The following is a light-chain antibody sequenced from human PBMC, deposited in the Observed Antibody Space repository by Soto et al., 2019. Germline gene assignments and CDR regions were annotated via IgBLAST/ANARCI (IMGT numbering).Light chain of an antibody. Sequence: QSVLTQPPSVSAARGQMVTISCSGSRSNIGNNYVSWYQHPGTAPKLLIYDNNKRPSGIPDRFSGSKSGTSATLDITGLQTGDEADYYCGTWDSSLNGVVFGGGTKVTVL. J-gene: IGLJ2*01. V-gene: IGLV1-51*01. CDR1: RSNIGNNY. CDR3: GTWDSSLNGVV. CDR2: DNN.